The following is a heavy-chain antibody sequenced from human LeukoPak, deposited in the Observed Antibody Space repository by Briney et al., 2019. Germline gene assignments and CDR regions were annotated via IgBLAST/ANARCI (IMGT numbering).Heavy chain of an antibody. CDR3: ARVGSDWGYSGYDEFDY. CDR2: MNPNSGNT. CDR1: GYTFTSHD. Sequence: AASVKVSCKASGYTFTSHDINWVRQATGQGLEWMGWMNPNSGNTGYAQKFQGRVTMTRNTSISTAYMELSSLRSEDTAVYYCARVGSDWGYSGYDEFDYWAREPWSPSPQ. J-gene: IGHJ4*02. D-gene: IGHD5-12*01. V-gene: IGHV1-8*01.